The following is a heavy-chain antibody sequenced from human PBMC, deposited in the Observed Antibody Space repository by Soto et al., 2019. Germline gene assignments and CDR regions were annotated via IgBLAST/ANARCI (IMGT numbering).Heavy chain of an antibody. D-gene: IGHD2-15*01. J-gene: IGHJ6*02. CDR3: ARDHNFGFILYAMDV. Sequence: AAVKVSCKACGCTFTSYSMHWVRQAPGQGLEWMGIINPSSGRTSYAQNFQGRVTMTSDTSTSIVYMEMSSLKSEDTAVYYCARDHNFGFILYAMDVWGQGTTVTVSS. CDR1: GCTFTSYS. V-gene: IGHV1-46*01. CDR2: INPSSGRT.